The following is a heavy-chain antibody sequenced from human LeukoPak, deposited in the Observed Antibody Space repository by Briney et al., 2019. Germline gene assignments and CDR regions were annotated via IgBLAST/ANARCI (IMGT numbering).Heavy chain of an antibody. CDR1: GFTFSSYW. V-gene: IGHV3-7*01. D-gene: IGHD2-2*01. J-gene: IGHJ5*02. CDR3: ASGRQLLFDP. Sequence: GGSLRLSCAASGFTFSSYWMHWVRQAPGKGLVWVANIKKDGSEKNYVDSVKGRFTISRDNAKNSLYLQMNSLRAEDTAVYYCASGRQLLFDPWGQGTLVTVSS. CDR2: IKKDGSEK.